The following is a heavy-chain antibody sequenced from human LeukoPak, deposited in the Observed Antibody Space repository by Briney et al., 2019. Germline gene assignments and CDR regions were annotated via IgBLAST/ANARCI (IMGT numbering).Heavy chain of an antibody. J-gene: IGHJ4*02. V-gene: IGHV4-61*01. CDR1: GGSVSSGSYY. CDR3: ARWDRNSNVWVFDC. CDR2: IYYSGST. D-gene: IGHD4-23*01. Sequence: SETLSLTCTVSGGSVSSGSYYWSWIRQPPGKGLEWIGYIYYSGSTNYNPSLKSRVTISVDTSKNQFSLKLSSVTAADTAVYYCARWDRNSNVWVFDCWGQGTLVTVSS.